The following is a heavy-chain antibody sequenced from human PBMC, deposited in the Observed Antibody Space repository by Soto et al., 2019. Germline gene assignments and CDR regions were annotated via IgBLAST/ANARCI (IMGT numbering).Heavy chain of an antibody. J-gene: IGHJ4*02. V-gene: IGHV4-34*01. D-gene: IGHD5-12*01. Sequence: PSESLSLTCTVYGGSFCGYYWIWIRQPPGKGLEWIGEIDHGGGTNYNPSIKSRVTISVDTSKNQFSLKLTSLTAADTAVYYCAEMATIYGTVFDYWGQEPLVTVS. CDR1: GGSFCGYY. CDR3: AEMATIYGTVFDY. CDR2: IDHGGGT.